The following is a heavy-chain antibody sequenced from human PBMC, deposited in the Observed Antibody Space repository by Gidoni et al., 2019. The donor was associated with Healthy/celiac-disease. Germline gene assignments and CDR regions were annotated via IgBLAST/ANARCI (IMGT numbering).Heavy chain of an antibody. J-gene: IGHJ3*02. CDR3: TRTPSDYGDYPDAFDI. V-gene: IGHV3-49*03. CDR2: IRSKAYGGTT. CDR1: GFHFGAYA. Sequence: EVQLVASGGGLVQPGRSLRPSCTASGFHFGAYAMSWFRQAPGKGLEWVGFIRSKAYGGTTEYAASVKGRFTISRDDSKSIAYLQMNSLKTEDTAVYYCTRTPSDYGDYPDAFDIWGQGTMVTVSS. D-gene: IGHD4-17*01.